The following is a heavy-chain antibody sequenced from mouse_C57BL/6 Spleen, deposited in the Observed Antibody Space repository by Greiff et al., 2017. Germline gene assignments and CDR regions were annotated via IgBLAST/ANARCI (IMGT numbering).Heavy chain of an antibody. CDR3: ARRGYYGSSSSYWYFDV. Sequence: VQLQQSGPELVKPGASVKISCKASGYTFTDYYMNWVKQSHGKSLEWIGDINPNNGGTSYNQKFKGKATLTVDKSSSTAYMELRSLTSEDSAVYYCARRGYYGSSSSYWYFDVWGTGTTVTVSS. V-gene: IGHV1-26*01. CDR2: INPNNGGT. D-gene: IGHD1-1*01. J-gene: IGHJ1*03. CDR1: GYTFTDYY.